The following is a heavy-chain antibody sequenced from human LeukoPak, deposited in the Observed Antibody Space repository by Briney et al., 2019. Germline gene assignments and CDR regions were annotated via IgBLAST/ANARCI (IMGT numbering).Heavy chain of an antibody. Sequence: GGSLRLSCAASGFTFSSYAMHWVRQAPGKGLEWMAVISYDGSNKYYADSVKGRFTISRDDSKNTLYLHMTSLRAEDTAVYYCTNSDDYGDYWGQGTLVTVSS. CDR1: GFTFSSYA. J-gene: IGHJ4*02. CDR2: ISYDGSNK. V-gene: IGHV3-30-3*01. CDR3: TNSDDYGDY.